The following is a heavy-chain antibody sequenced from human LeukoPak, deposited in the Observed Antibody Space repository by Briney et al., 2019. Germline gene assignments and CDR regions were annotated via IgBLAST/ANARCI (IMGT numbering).Heavy chain of an antibody. Sequence: SQTLSLTCAISGDSFSSNSVTWNWVRQSPSRGLEWLGRTYYRSKWSNDYAVSMKSRITINPDTSKNQFSLQLNSVTPEDTAVYYCARVFGGVFGYWGQGTLVTVSS. CDR3: ARVFGGVFGY. J-gene: IGHJ4*02. V-gene: IGHV6-1*01. D-gene: IGHD3-10*01. CDR1: GDSFSSNSVT. CDR2: TYYRSKWSN.